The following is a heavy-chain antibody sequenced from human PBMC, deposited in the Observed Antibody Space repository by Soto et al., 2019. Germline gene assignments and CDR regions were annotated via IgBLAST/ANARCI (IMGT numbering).Heavy chain of an antibody. J-gene: IGHJ4*02. V-gene: IGHV1-18*01. D-gene: IGHD6-13*01. Sequence: ASVKVSFKTSGYTFTMYGISWVRQASEQGLEWMGWISTYNGNTNSAQKFQGRVTMTTDTSTSTAYMELRSLRSDDTAVYYCARSPYTNSWYYFDYWGQGTLVTVSS. CDR3: ARSPYTNSWYYFDY. CDR1: GYTFTMYG. CDR2: ISTYNGNT.